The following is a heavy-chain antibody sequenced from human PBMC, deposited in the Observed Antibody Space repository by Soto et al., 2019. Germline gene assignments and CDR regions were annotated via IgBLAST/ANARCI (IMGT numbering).Heavy chain of an antibody. D-gene: IGHD3-3*01. CDR1: GYTFTSYD. Sequence: QVQLVQSGAEVKKPGASVKVSCKASGYTFTSYDINWVRQATGQGLEWMGWMNTNSGNTGYAQKVHGRVTMTRTTSISTTYMELSSLRSEDTAVYYCARGITLFGVVSRGRGQATLVTVSS. CDR2: MNTNSGNT. V-gene: IGHV1-8*01. J-gene: IGHJ4*02. CDR3: ARGITLFGVVSRG.